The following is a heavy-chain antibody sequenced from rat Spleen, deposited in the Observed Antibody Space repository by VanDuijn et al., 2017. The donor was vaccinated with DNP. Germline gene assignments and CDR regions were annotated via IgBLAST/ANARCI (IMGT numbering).Heavy chain of an antibody. CDR2: IIYDGSHT. CDR3: ARLLTGYYFDY. V-gene: IGHV5-17*01. Sequence: EVQLVESGGGVVQPGKSLKLSCAASGFSFSDSAMAWVRQSPKMGLEWVATIIYDGSHTFYRDSVKGRFTVSRDNAKSTLYLQMDSLRSEDTATYYCARLLTGYYFDYWGQGVMVTVSS. D-gene: IGHD5-1*01. CDR1: GFSFSDSA. J-gene: IGHJ2*01.